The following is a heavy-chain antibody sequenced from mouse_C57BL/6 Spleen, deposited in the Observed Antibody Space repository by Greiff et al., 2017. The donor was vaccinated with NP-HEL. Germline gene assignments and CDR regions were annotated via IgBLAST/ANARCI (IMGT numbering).Heavy chain of an antibody. CDR2: IYPGDGDT. D-gene: IGHD1-1*02. CDR3: ARGRDYGDYAMDY. J-gene: IGHJ4*01. Sequence: QVQLQQSGPELVKPGASVKISCKASGYAFSSSWMNWVKQRPGQGLEWIGRIYPGDGDTNYNGKFKGKATLTADKSSSTAYLQLSSLTSDDSAVYFCARGRDYGDYAMDYWGQGTSVTVSS. V-gene: IGHV1-82*01. CDR1: GYAFSSSW.